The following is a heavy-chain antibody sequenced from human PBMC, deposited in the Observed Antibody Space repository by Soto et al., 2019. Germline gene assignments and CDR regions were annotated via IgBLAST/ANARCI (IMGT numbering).Heavy chain of an antibody. V-gene: IGHV1-46*01. CDR2: ISPFGGAT. Sequence: ASVKVSCKASGDSVSNDYLHWVRQAPGQGFEWLGLISPFGGATAYAQRFEGRVTVTMDKSSTTFYLELSSLRSDDTAVYYCAKGRGVKTVANFGMDVWGQGVTVTVSS. CDR1: GDSVSNDY. J-gene: IGHJ6*02. CDR3: AKGRGVKTVANFGMDV. D-gene: IGHD4-4*01.